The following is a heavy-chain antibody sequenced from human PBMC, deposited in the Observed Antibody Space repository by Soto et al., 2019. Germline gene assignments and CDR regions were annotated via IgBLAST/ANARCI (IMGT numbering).Heavy chain of an antibody. CDR2: ISFIGVNR. J-gene: IGHJ5*02. CDR1: GCTFSRYA. CDR3: SKVGSGSYSAHA. Sequence: EVQLLESGGGLVQPGGSLRLSCAASGCTFSRYAMNWVRQAPGKGLEWVSTISFIGVNRHYADSVKGRFTIARDNSKNTLYMQMNSLRAEDTAIYYCSKVGSGSYSAHAWGQGTLVTVSS. V-gene: IGHV3-23*01. D-gene: IGHD3-10*01.